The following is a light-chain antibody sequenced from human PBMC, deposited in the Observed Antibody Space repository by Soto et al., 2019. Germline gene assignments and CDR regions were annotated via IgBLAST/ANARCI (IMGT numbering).Light chain of an antibody. CDR3: QSCDGDRWV. Sequence: NFMLTQPLSVSESPGKTVTISCARNSGSIAGNSVQWYQQRPDSSPTTVIFEDSQRPSGVPDRFSGSIDSSSNSASLVISGLETEDEADYYCQSCDGDRWVFGGGTKLTVL. V-gene: IGLV6-57*01. J-gene: IGLJ3*02. CDR1: SGSIAGNS. CDR2: EDS.